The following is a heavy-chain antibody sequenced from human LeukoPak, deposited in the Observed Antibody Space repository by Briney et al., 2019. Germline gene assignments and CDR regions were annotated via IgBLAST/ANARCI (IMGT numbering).Heavy chain of an antibody. CDR2: IYTSGTT. CDR3: ATTMVRGVIITPTWYFDL. D-gene: IGHD3-10*01. J-gene: IGHJ2*01. CDR1: GGSISSYY. Sequence: SETLSLTCTVSGGSISSYYWSWIRQPAGKGLEWIGRIYTSGTTNYNTTLKSRLTMSVDTSKNQFSLKLSSVTAADTAVYYCATTMVRGVIITPTWYFDLWGRGTLVTVSS. V-gene: IGHV4-4*07.